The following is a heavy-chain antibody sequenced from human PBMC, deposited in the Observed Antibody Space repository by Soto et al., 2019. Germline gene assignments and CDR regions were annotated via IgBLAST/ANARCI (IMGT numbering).Heavy chain of an antibody. J-gene: IGHJ6*02. CDR2: IYYSGST. V-gene: IGHV4-61*08. CDR1: GGSISSGDYY. Sequence: SETLSLTCTVSGGSISSGDYYWSWIRQPPGKGLEWIGYIYYSGSTNYNPSLKSRVTISVDTSKNQFSLKLSSVTAADTAVYYCARASSSWTRYYYYGMDVWGQGTTVTVSS. D-gene: IGHD6-13*01. CDR3: ARASSSWTRYYYYGMDV.